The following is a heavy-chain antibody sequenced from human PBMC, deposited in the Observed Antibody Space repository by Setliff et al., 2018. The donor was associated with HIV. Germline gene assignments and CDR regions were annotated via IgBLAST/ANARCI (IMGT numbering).Heavy chain of an antibody. Sequence: LSLTCTVSGYSISSGYYWGFIRQPPGKGLEWIGSIFHSGTTYYNPSLKSRVTMSVDKTKNQFSLKLSSVTAADTAVYYCARVKYYYDSSGSSKWGVIAFDIWGQGTMVTVSS. CDR1: GYSISSGYY. D-gene: IGHD3-22*01. J-gene: IGHJ3*02. CDR2: IFHSGTT. CDR3: ARVKYYYDSSGSSKWGVIAFDI. V-gene: IGHV4-38-2*02.